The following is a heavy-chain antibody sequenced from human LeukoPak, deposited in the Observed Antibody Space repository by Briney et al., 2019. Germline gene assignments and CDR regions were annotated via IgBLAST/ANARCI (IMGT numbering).Heavy chain of an antibody. Sequence: SETLSLTCTVSGGSISSYYWSWIRQPPGKGLEWIGYIYYSGSTNYNPSLKSRVTISVDTSKNQFSPKLSSVTAADTAVYYCARHGLGRPYYGMDVWGQGTTVTVSS. CDR1: GGSISSYY. D-gene: IGHD1-26*01. CDR2: IYYSGST. J-gene: IGHJ6*02. V-gene: IGHV4-59*08. CDR3: ARHGLGRPYYGMDV.